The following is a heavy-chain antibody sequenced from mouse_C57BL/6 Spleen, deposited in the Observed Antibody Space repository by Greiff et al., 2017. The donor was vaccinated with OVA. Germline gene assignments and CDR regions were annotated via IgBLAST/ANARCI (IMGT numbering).Heavy chain of an antibody. D-gene: IGHD2-1*01. CDR1: GFTFSSYA. CDR3: ARDRGNSYFDY. CDR2: ISDGGSYT. Sequence: EVKLVESGGGLVKPGGSLKLSCAASGFTFSSYAMSWVRQTPEKRLEWVATISDGGSYTYYADNVKGRFTISRDNAKNNLYLQMSQLKAKDTAMYYCARDRGNSYFDYWGQGTTLTVSS. V-gene: IGHV5-4*01. J-gene: IGHJ2*01.